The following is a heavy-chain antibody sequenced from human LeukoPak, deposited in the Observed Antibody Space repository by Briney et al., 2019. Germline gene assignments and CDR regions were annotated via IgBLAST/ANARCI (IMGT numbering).Heavy chain of an antibody. D-gene: IGHD3-22*01. J-gene: IGHJ4*02. CDR2: IYYNGIS. CDR3: ARSPYYDSSGYPGLFDY. Sequence: PSETLSLTCTVSGGSISGYYWSWIRQPPGKGLEWIAYIYYNGISNYNPSLKSRVIISVDSSKNQFSLKLTSVTAADTAVYYCARSPYYDSSGYPGLFDYWGQGTLVTVSS. CDR1: GGSISGYY. V-gene: IGHV4-59*01.